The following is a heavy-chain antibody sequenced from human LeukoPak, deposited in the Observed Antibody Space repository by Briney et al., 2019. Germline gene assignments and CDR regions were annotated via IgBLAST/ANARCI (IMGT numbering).Heavy chain of an antibody. J-gene: IGHJ3*02. V-gene: IGHV4-34*01. CDR3: AREEMATTKDAFDI. CDR2: INHSGST. Sequence: SETLSLTCAVYGGSFSGYYWSWIRQPPGKGLEWIGEINHSGSTNYNPSLKSRVTISVDTSKNQFSLKLSSVTAADTAVYYCAREEMATTKDAFDIWGQGTMVTVSS. D-gene: IGHD5-24*01. CDR1: GGSFSGYY.